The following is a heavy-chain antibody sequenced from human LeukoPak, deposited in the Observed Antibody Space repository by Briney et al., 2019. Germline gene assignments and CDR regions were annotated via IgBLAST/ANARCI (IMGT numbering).Heavy chain of an antibody. CDR2: IYYSGST. CDR1: GYSISNGYY. V-gene: IGHV4-59*01. D-gene: IGHD6-19*01. Sequence: SETLSLTCTVSGYSISNGYYWSWIRQPPGKGLEWIGYIYYSGSTNYNPSLKSRVTISVDTSKNQFSLKLSSVTAADTAVYYCAREYSSGWPRPLHAFDIWGQGTMVTVSS. CDR3: AREYSSGWPRPLHAFDI. J-gene: IGHJ3*02.